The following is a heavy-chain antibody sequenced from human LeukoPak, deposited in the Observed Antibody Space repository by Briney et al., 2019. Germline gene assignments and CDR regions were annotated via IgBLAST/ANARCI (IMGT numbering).Heavy chain of an antibody. CDR3: ARDGSGYYDSSGYWGTTLLFDY. CDR2: ISAYNGNT. V-gene: IGHV1-18*01. CDR1: GYRFSSYG. D-gene: IGHD3-22*01. Sequence: GASVKVSCKASGYRFSSYGISWVRQAPGQGLEWMGWISAYNGNTNYAQKLQGRVTMTTDTSTSTAYMELRSLRSDDTAVYYCARDGSGYYDSSGYWGTTLLFDYWGQGTLVTVSS. J-gene: IGHJ4*02.